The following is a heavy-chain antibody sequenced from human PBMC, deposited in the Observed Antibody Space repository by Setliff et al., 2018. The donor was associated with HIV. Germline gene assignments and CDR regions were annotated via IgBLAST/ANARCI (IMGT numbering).Heavy chain of an antibody. J-gene: IGHJ3*02. Sequence: SETLSLTCTVSGGSISSHYWSWIRQPPGKGLEWIGYIYYSGSTYYNPSLKSRVTMSVDTSKNQFSLNLSSVTAADTAVYYCARSMHYPGDDAFDIWGQGTMVTVS. V-gene: IGHV4-59*11. D-gene: IGHD3-10*01. CDR3: ARSMHYPGDDAFDI. CDR2: IYYSGST. CDR1: GGSISSHY.